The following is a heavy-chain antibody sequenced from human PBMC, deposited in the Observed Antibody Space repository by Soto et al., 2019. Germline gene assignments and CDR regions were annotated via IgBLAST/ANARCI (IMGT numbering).Heavy chain of an antibody. CDR3: VRAGPVFDVHYYGMDF. Sequence: GVSLKLSCESCGFTFNEYGMDWVRQAPEKGLEWVSYISNSGIYIYYADSVKGRFAISRDNANNVMYLQMDTLRAEDTAVYYCVRAGPVFDVHYYGMDFWGQGTTVTVSS. V-gene: IGHV3-21*05. J-gene: IGHJ6*02. CDR1: GFTFNEYG. CDR2: ISNSGIYI. D-gene: IGHD6-6*01.